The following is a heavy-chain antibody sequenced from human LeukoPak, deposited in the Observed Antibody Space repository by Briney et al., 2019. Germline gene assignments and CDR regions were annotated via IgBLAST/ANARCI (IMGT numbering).Heavy chain of an antibody. J-gene: IGHJ6*03. CDR3: ATAHCSGGSCYPLYYYYMDV. V-gene: IGHV4-38-2*02. CDR2: IYHSGST. CDR1: GYSISSGYY. D-gene: IGHD2-15*01. Sequence: PSETLSLTCTVSGYSISSGYYWGWIRQPPGKGLEWIGSIYHSGSTYYNPSLKSRVIISVDTSKNQFSLKLSSVTAADTAVYYCATAHCSGGSCYPLYYYYMDVWGKGTTVTVSS.